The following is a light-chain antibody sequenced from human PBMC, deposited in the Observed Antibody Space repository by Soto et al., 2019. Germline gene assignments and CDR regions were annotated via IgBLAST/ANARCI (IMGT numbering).Light chain of an antibody. Sequence: QSVLNQPASVSGSPGQALTISSTGTSSDVGGYNYVSWYQQHPGKAPKFMIYDVSNRPSGVSNRFSGSKSGNTASLTISGLQAEDEADYYCSSYTTSNTRQIVFGTGTKVTVL. CDR2: DVS. CDR3: SSYTTSNTRQIV. J-gene: IGLJ1*01. V-gene: IGLV2-14*01. CDR1: SSDVGGYNY.